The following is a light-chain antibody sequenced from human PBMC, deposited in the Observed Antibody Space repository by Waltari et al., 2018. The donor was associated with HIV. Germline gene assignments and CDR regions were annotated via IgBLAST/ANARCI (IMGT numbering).Light chain of an antibody. J-gene: IGKJ4*01. Sequence: ELELTQSPGTLSLSPGERATLSCKASQGVSSNYLAWYQQKPGQAPSLLISGASDRATGIPERFSGSGSGTDFTLTISRLEPEDFAVYYCQQYDTTPTFGGGTKVEIK. CDR3: QQYDTTPT. CDR1: QGVSSNY. V-gene: IGKV3-20*01. CDR2: GAS.